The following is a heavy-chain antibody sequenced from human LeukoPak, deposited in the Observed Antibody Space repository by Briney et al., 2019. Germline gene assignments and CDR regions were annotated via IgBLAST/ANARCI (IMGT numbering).Heavy chain of an antibody. CDR1: GGTFSSYA. CDR3: ARRSGYEEHWFDG. V-gene: IGHV1-69*05. D-gene: IGHD5-12*01. Sequence: ASVKVSCKASGGTFSSYAISWVRQAPGQGLEWMGGIIPIFGTANYAQKFQGRVTITTDESTSTAYMELSSLRSEETAVYYCARRSGYEEHWFDGWGQGTLVTVSS. J-gene: IGHJ5*02. CDR2: IIPIFGTA.